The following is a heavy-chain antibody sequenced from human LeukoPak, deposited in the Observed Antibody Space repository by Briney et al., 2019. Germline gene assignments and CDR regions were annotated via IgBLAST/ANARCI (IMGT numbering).Heavy chain of an antibody. CDR3: ARPSRRGVVIPFDY. D-gene: IGHD3-3*01. CDR1: GGSISSYY. Sequence: SETLSLTCTVSGGSISSYYGSWIRQPPGKGLEWIGYIYYSGSTNYNPSLKSRVTISVDTSKNQFSLKLSSVTAADTAVYYCARPSRRGVVIPFDYWGQGTLVTVSS. J-gene: IGHJ4*02. V-gene: IGHV4-59*08. CDR2: IYYSGST.